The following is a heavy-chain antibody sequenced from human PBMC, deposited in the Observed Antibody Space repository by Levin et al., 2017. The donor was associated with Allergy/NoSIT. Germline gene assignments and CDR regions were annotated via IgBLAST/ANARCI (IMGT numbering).Heavy chain of an antibody. CDR1: GFTFSSYA. Sequence: GGSLRLSCAASGFTFSSYALSWVRQAPGKGLEWVSGIGGSGGNRFYADSVKGRFTISRDNSKSTLFLQMDSLRADDTAVYYCATGPGGYSFYFENWGQGTLVTVSS. V-gene: IGHV3-23*01. J-gene: IGHJ4*02. CDR2: IGGSGGNR. CDR3: ATGPGGYSFYFEN. D-gene: IGHD5-18*01.